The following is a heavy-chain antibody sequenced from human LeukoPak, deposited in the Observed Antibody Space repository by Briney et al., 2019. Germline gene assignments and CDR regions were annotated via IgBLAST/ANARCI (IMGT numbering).Heavy chain of an antibody. D-gene: IGHD3-9*01. Sequence: GGSLRLSCVASGFTFSSYSMNWVRQAPGKGLEWVSSISSSSSYIYYADSVKGRFTISRDNAKNSLYLQMNSLRAEDTAVYYCARVRGYFDSIDYWGQGTLVTVSS. V-gene: IGHV3-21*01. CDR2: ISSSSSYI. CDR1: GFTFSSYS. J-gene: IGHJ4*02. CDR3: ARVRGYFDSIDY.